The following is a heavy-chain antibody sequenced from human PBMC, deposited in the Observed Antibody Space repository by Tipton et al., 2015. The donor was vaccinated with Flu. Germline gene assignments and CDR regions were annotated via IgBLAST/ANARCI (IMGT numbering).Heavy chain of an antibody. CDR2: MNQDGSEK. Sequence: SLRLSCAASGFSFSSYWMSWVRQAPGKGLEWVANMNQDGSEKNYMDAVKGRFSISRDNAKNSVYLQMNSLRAGDTAVYYCARDRGYSCFDYWGLGNRVTVSS. V-gene: IGHV3-7*01. CDR3: ARDRGYSCFDY. D-gene: IGHD5-12*01. CDR1: GFSFSSYW. J-gene: IGHJ4*02.